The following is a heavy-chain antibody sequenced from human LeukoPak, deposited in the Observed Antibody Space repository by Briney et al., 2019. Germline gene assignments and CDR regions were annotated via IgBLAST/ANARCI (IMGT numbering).Heavy chain of an antibody. CDR1: GFDFGAYE. J-gene: IGHJ4*02. D-gene: IGHD3-22*01. V-gene: IGHV3-48*03. CDR2: FAGSDTTT. Sequence: GGSLRLSCAASGFDFGAYEMNWVRQAPGKGLEWVAYFAGSDTTTYYADSVKGRFTISRDNARNSLYLQMNSLRAEDTALHYCTTLGYHPDSWGQGTLVTVSS. CDR3: TTLGYHPDS.